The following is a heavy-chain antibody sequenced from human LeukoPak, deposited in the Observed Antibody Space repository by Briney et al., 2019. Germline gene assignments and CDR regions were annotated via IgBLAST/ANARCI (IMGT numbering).Heavy chain of an antibody. CDR3: ARRGSSVDY. D-gene: IGHD3-16*01. J-gene: IGHJ4*02. Sequence: GESLNISCECLGYCFTCYWIGWVRQMPGEGLEWMGIIYPGDSDTRYSASFQGQVTISADKSISTAYLQWSSLEASDTAMYYCARRGSSVDYWGQGLLVTVSA. CDR1: GYCFTCYW. CDR2: IYPGDSDT. V-gene: IGHV5-51*01.